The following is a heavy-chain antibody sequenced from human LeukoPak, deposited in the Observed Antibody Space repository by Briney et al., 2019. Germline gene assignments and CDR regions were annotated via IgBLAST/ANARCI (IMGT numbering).Heavy chain of an antibody. CDR1: GFTFTSSA. CDR3: AASPDYYDSSGYSYYFDY. V-gene: IGHV1-58*01. CDR2: IVVGSGNT. J-gene: IGHJ4*02. Sequence: VASVKVSCKASGFTFTSSAVQWVRQARGQRLEWIGWIVVGSGNTNYAQKFQERVTITRDMSTSLVYMELSSLRSEDTAVYYCAASPDYYDSSGYSYYFDYWGQGTLVTVSS. D-gene: IGHD3-22*01.